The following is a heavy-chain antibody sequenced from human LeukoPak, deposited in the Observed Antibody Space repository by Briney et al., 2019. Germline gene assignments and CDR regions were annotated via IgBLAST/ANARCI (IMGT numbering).Heavy chain of an antibody. Sequence: GASVKVSCKASGYTFTSYGISWVRQAPGQGLEWMGWISAYNGNTNYAQKLQGRVTMTTDTSTSTAYMELRSLRSDDTAVYYCARVPYIVVVTAQPRGAYYFDYWGQGTLVTVSS. V-gene: IGHV1-18*01. CDR3: ARVPYIVVVTAQPRGAYYFDY. D-gene: IGHD2-21*02. J-gene: IGHJ4*02. CDR1: GYTFTSYG. CDR2: ISAYNGNT.